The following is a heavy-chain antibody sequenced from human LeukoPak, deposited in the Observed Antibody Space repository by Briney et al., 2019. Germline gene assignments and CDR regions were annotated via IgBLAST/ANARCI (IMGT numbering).Heavy chain of an antibody. Sequence: GESLKISCKGSGYSFTSYWIGWVRQMPGKGLEWMGIIYPGDSDTRYSPSFQGQVTISADKSISTAYLQWSSLKASDTAVYYCARQSNYYGSGNDAFHIWGQGTMVTVSS. V-gene: IGHV5-51*01. CDR1: GYSFTSYW. D-gene: IGHD3-10*01. CDR3: ARQSNYYGSGNDAFHI. J-gene: IGHJ3*02. CDR2: IYPGDSDT.